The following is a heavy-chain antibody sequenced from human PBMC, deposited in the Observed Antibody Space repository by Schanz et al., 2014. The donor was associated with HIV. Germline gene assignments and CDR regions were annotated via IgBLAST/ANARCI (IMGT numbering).Heavy chain of an antibody. J-gene: IGHJ4*02. V-gene: IGHV3-33*06. CDR3: AKEEQQLGGVGGYHFDY. CDR1: GFTFSSYG. CDR2: IWFDGSNK. D-gene: IGHD6-13*01. Sequence: QVQLVESGGGVVQPGRSLRLSCAASGFTFSSYGMHWVRQVPGKGLEWVAVIWFDGSNKYYADSVKGRFTISRDNSKNTLYLQMNSLRAEDTAVYYCAKEEQQLGGVGGYHFDYWGQGTLVTVSS.